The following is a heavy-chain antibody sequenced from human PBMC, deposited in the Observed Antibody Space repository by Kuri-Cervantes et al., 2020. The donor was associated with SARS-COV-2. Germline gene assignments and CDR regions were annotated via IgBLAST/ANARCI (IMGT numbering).Heavy chain of an antibody. CDR2: ISGSGSST. CDR3: AKSRTGVGDSTDY. CDR1: GFTFSSYA. J-gene: IGHJ4*02. V-gene: IGHV3-23*01. D-gene: IGHD1-26*01. Sequence: GESLKISCAASGFTFSSYAMSWVRQAPGKGLEWVSSISGSGSSTYYTDSAKGRFTISRDNSKNTQYLQMDSLRAEDTAVYYCAKSRTGVGDSTDYWGPGTLVTGSS.